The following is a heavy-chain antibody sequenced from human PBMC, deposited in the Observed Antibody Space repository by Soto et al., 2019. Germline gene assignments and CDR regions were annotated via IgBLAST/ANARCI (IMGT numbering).Heavy chain of an antibody. V-gene: IGHV4-59*01. Sequence: SETLSLTCTVSGGSISSYYWIWIRQPPGKGLEWIGFIYYSGSTNYNPSLKSRVTISVDTSKNQFSLKLNSVAAADTAVYYCARMRDSSGWYSFDYWGQGTLVTVSS. CDR3: ARMRDSSGWYSFDY. D-gene: IGHD6-19*01. CDR2: IYYSGST. CDR1: GGSISSYY. J-gene: IGHJ4*02.